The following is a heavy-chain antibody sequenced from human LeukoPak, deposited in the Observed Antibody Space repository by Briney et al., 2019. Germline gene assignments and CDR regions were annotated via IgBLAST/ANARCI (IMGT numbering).Heavy chain of an antibody. V-gene: IGHV1-69*05. CDR3: ARDEWLLGFFDY. J-gene: IGHJ4*02. CDR1: GGTFSSYA. CDR2: IIPIFGTA. D-gene: IGHD3-3*01. Sequence: WPSVKVSCKASGGTFSSYAISWVRQAPGQGLEWMGGIIPIFGTANYAQKFQGRVTITTDESTSTAYMELSSLRSEDTAVYYCARDEWLLGFFDYWGQGTLVTVSS.